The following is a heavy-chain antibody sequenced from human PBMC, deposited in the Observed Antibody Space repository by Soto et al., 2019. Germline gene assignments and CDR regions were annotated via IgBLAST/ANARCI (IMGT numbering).Heavy chain of an antibody. CDR3: ARGGDSSSSGYYDYYYMHV. CDR2: IYYSGST. Sequence: SESLSLACTFSGGAISAFYWSRMRQPPGKGLEWIGYIYYSGSTNYNPSLKSRVTISVDTSKNQFSLKLNSVTAAGTAVYYCARGGDSSSSGYYDYYYMHVSGKGTTVT. V-gene: IGHV4-59*01. J-gene: IGHJ6*03. D-gene: IGHD6-6*01. CDR1: GGAISAFY.